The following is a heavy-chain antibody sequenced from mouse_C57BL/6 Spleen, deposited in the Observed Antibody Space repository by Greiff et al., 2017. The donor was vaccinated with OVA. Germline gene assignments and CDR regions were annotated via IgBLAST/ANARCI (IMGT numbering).Heavy chain of an antibody. CDR3: ASLYDGYYGFAY. CDR2: IWGVGST. V-gene: IGHV2-6*01. CDR1: GFSLTSYG. D-gene: IGHD2-3*01. J-gene: IGHJ3*01. Sequence: VHLVESGPGLVAPSQSLSITCTVSGFSLTSYGVDWVRQSPGKGLEWLGVIWGVGSTNYNSALKSRLSISKDNSKSQVFLKMNSLQTNDTAMYYCASLYDGYYGFAYWGQGTLVTFSA.